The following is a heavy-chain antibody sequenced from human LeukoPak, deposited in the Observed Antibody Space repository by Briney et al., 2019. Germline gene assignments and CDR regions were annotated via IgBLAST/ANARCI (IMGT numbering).Heavy chain of an antibody. J-gene: IGHJ4*02. V-gene: IGHV3-23*01. CDR3: ARDRTVTAGIDY. Sequence: GGSLRLSCAASGFTFSSYVSTWVRQAPGKGLEWVSAISASGGNTYYADSVKGRFTISRDNSKNTLFLQMNSLRAEDTAVYYCARDRTVTAGIDYWGQGTLVTVSS. D-gene: IGHD2-21*02. CDR2: ISASGGNT. CDR1: GFTFSSYV.